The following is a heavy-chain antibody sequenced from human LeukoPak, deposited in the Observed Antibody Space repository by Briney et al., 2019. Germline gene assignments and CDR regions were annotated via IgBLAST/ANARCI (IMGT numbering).Heavy chain of an antibody. D-gene: IGHD2-15*01. CDR2: IYHSGST. CDR3: ARIVVVAAIGWFDP. Sequence: SETLSLTCAVSGGSISSGGYSWSWIRQPPGKGLEWIGYIYHSGSTYYNPSLKSRVTISVDRSKNQFSLKLSSVTAADTAVYYCARIVVVAAIGWFDPWGQGTLVTVSS. V-gene: IGHV4-30-2*01. J-gene: IGHJ5*02. CDR1: GGSISSGGYS.